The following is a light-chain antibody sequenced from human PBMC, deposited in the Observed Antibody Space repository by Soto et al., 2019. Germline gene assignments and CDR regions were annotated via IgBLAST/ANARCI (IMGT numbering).Light chain of an antibody. CDR3: QQRSNWPIT. V-gene: IGKV3-11*01. CDR2: DAS. CDR1: QSFRGL. Sequence: EVVLTQAPVTLSFSPGERATLSCRASQSFRGLLAWYQQKPGQAPRLLIYDASNKATGIPASFSGSGSGTDFTLTISSLEPEDFAVYYCQQRSNWPITFGQGGRLAIK. J-gene: IGKJ5*01.